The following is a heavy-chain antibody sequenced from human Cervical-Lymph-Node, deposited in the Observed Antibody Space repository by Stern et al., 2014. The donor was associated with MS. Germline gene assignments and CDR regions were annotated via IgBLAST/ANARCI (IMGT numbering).Heavy chain of an antibody. D-gene: IGHD3-16*01. CDR2: ISTYNGNT. Sequence: QVQLVQSGAEVKKPGASVKVSCKASGYTFTSYGISWVRQAPGQGLEWMGWISTYNGNTDYAQKLRGRVTMTTDTSTSTAYMELRSLRSDDTAVYYCARNLYGDSSWLGFDSWGHGTLVTVSS. CDR3: ARNLYGDSSWLGFDS. CDR1: GYTFTSYG. V-gene: IGHV1-18*01. J-gene: IGHJ5*01.